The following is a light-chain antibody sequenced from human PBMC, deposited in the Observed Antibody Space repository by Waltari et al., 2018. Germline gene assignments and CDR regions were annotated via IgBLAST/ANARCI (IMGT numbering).Light chain of an antibody. Sequence: ETVMTQSPATLSVSPGERATLSCRASHSVYNDLAWYQQKPGQAPRLRIYGASTRATGFPARFSGSGSGSEFTLTISSLQSEDSAVYYCQQYYNWPLTFGGGTKVEIK. CDR3: QQYYNWPLT. CDR1: HSVYND. J-gene: IGKJ4*01. V-gene: IGKV3-15*01. CDR2: GAS.